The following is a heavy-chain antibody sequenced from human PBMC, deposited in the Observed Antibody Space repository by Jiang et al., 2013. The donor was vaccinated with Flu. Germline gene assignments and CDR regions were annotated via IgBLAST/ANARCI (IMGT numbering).Heavy chain of an antibody. CDR2: IRSKAYGGTT. D-gene: IGHD3-9*01. CDR1: GFTFGDYA. CDR3: TPYDILTGSDAFDI. J-gene: IGHJ3*02. V-gene: IGHV3-49*05. Sequence: VQLLESGGGLVKPGRSLRLSCTASGFTFGDYAMSWFRQAPGKGLEWVGFIRSKAYGGTTEYAASVKGRFTISRDDSKSIAYLQMNSLKTEDTAVYYCTPYDILTGSDAFDIWGQGTMVTVSS.